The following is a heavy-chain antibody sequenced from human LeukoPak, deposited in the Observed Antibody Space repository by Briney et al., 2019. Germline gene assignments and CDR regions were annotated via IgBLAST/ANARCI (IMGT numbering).Heavy chain of an antibody. CDR2: ISYDGSNK. CDR3: AKLMSPGGKLLWFGEVEYGMDV. D-gene: IGHD3-10*01. V-gene: IGHV3-30*18. CDR1: GFTFSSYG. J-gene: IGHJ6*04. Sequence: PGGSLRLSCAASGFTFSSYGMHWVRQAPGKGLEWVAVISYDGSNKYYADSVKGRFTISRGNSKNTLYLQMNSLRAEDTAVYYCAKLMSPGGKLLWFGEVEYGMDVWGKGTTVTVSS.